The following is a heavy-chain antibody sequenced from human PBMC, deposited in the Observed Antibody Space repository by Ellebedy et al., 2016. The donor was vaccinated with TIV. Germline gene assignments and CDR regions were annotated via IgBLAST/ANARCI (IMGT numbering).Heavy chain of an antibody. Sequence: GESLKISCTASGFTFGDYAMSWFRQAPGKGLEWVGFIRSKAYGGTTEYAASVKGRFTISRDDSKSIAYLQMNSLKTEDTAVYYCTRGCEWQCVGADYWGQGTLVTVSS. CDR1: GFTFGDYA. J-gene: IGHJ4*02. V-gene: IGHV3-49*03. D-gene: IGHD3-3*01. CDR2: IRSKAYGGTT. CDR3: TRGCEWQCVGADY.